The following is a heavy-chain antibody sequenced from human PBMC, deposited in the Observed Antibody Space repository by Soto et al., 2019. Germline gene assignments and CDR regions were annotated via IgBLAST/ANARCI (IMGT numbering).Heavy chain of an antibody. V-gene: IGHV4-30-4*01. CDR3: VRTARQGAVAPHWFDR. J-gene: IGHJ5*02. D-gene: IGHD2-21*02. CDR1: GASIRSTDYY. Sequence: QVQLRESGPELVKPSQTLSLTCTVSGASIRSTDYYWSWIRQAPGKGLEWIGYVYYTGSTYYNPSLMSRLTISVDTSKNQFSLKLTSVTAAETAVYYCVRTARQGAVAPHWFDRWGQGTQVTVSS. CDR2: VYYTGST.